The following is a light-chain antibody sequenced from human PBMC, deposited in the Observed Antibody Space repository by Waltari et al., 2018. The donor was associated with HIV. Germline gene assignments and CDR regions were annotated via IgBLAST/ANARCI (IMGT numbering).Light chain of an antibody. V-gene: IGLV1-40*01. CDR3: QSYDSSLSVV. CDR1: SSHIGAGYD. J-gene: IGLJ3*02. CDR2: GNS. Sequence: QSVLTQPPSVSGAPGQRVTIPCTGSSSHIGAGYDVHWYQQLPGPAPKLLIYGNSNRPSGVPDRFSGSKSGTSASLAITGLQAEDEADYYCQSYDSSLSVVFGGGTKLTVL.